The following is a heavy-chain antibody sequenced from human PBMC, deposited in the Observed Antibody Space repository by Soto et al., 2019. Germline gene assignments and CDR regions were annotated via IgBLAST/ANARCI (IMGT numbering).Heavy chain of an antibody. Sequence: QVQLVESVGGVVQPGRSLRLSCAASGFTFSSYGMHWVRQPPGKGLEWVAVTSYDGSIRYYGDSVKGRFTISRDNSKNTVYLQMNSLRSEDTAVYYCVKGPSRVFECLTHWGQGTLVTVSS. CDR1: GFTFSSYG. CDR2: TSYDGSIR. V-gene: IGHV3-30*18. D-gene: IGHD3-3*01. J-gene: IGHJ4*02. CDR3: VKGPSRVFECLTH.